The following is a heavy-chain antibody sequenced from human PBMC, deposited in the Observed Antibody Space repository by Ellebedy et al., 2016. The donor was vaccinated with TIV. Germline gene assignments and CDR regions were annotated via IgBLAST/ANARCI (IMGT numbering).Heavy chain of an antibody. J-gene: IGHJ4*02. CDR1: GFTFTNSA. Sequence: KISCKASGFTFTNSAVQWVRQARGQRLEWIGWIVVGSGNTNYAQKFQERVTITRDMSTSTAYMELSSLRSEDTAVYYCAAESYGDYVGYFDYWGQGTLVTVSS. CDR2: IVVGSGNT. D-gene: IGHD4-17*01. CDR3: AAESYGDYVGYFDY. V-gene: IGHV1-58*01.